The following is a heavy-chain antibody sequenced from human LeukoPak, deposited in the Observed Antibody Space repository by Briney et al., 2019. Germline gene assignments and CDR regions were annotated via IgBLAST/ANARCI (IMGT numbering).Heavy chain of an antibody. CDR1: GFTFSTYS. CDR3: ARDPPYYDSSGYYYDY. D-gene: IGHD3-22*01. CDR2: ISGSSIYI. Sequence: GGSLRLSCAASGFTFSTYSMNWVRQAPGKGLEWVSAISGSSIYIYYADSVKGRFTISRDNAKNSLYLQMNSLRAEDTAVYYCARDPPYYDSSGYYYDYWGQGTLVTVSS. V-gene: IGHV3-21*01. J-gene: IGHJ4*02.